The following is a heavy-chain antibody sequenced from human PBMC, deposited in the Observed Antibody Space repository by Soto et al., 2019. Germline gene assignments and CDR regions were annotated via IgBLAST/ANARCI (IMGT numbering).Heavy chain of an antibody. CDR2: IWYDGGNK. Sequence: PGGSLRLSCAASGFTFSTYGMHWVRQAPGKGLEWVAVIWYDGGNKYYADSVKGRFTISRDNSKNTMYLQMDSLSAEDTAVYYCARDSWLKGDSGSYGFDYWGQGTLVTVS. CDR3: ARDSWLKGDSGSYGFDY. J-gene: IGHJ4*02. D-gene: IGHD1-26*01. CDR1: GFTFSTYG. V-gene: IGHV3-33*01.